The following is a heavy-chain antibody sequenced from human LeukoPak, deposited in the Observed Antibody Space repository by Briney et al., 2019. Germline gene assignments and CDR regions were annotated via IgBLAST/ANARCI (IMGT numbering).Heavy chain of an antibody. J-gene: IGHJ4*02. CDR3: ARGHFSGLGGVIAAFDY. CDR2: IYHSGST. CDR1: GSSISSSNW. D-gene: IGHD3-16*02. Sequence: SETLSLTCAVSGSSISSSNWWSWVRQPPGKGLEWIGEIYHSGSTNYNPSLESRVTISVDKSKNQFSLKLSSVTAADTAVYYCARGHFSGLGGVIAAFDYWGQGTLVTVSS. V-gene: IGHV4-4*02.